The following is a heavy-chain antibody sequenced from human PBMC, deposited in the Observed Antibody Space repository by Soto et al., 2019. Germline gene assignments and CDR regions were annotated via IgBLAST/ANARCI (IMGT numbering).Heavy chain of an antibody. CDR1: GGSISSGSYH. Sequence: QLLLQESGPGLVKASETLSLTCTVSGGSISSGSYHWGWIRQAPGQGLEWVGNTHYSGRAYYNPSLKSRVSISVDTSNSQVSLRLSSVTAADTAIYYFARTANWLDPGGQGTLVTVSS. J-gene: IGHJ5*02. CDR3: ARTANWLDP. V-gene: IGHV4-39*01. CDR2: THYSGRA.